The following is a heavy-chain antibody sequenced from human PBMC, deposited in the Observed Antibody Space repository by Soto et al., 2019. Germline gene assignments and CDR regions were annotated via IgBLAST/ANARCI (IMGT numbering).Heavy chain of an antibody. J-gene: IGHJ4*02. Sequence: EVQLLESGGGLVQPGGSLRLSCAASGFTFSSYAMSWVRQAPGKGLEWVSAISGSGGSTYYADSVKGRFTISSDNSKNALYLQMNSLRAEDTAVYYCAHILFSTVTTEDDFDYLGQGPLVTVSS. CDR2: ISGSGGST. CDR1: GFTFSSYA. V-gene: IGHV3-23*01. CDR3: AHILFSTVTTEDDFDY. D-gene: IGHD4-17*01.